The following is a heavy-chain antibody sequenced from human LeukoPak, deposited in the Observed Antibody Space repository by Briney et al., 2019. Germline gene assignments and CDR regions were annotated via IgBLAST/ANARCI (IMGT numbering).Heavy chain of an antibody. J-gene: IGHJ3*02. CDR3: ARAEKRITMIVVVTIPDAFDI. D-gene: IGHD3-22*01. CDR1: GGSFSGYY. Sequence: SETLSLTCAVYGGSFSGYYWSRIRQPPGKGLEWIGEINHSGSTNYNPSLKSRVTISVDTSKNQFSLKLSSVTAADTAVYYCARAEKRITMIVVVTIPDAFDIWGQGTMVTVSS. V-gene: IGHV4-34*01. CDR2: INHSGST.